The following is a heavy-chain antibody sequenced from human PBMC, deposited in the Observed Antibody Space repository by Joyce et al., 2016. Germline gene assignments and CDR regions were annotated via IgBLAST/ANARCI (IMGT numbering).Heavy chain of an antibody. CDR1: GGSVSSRTYY. CDR2: IYYSGGT. V-gene: IGHV4-61*01. CDR3: ASHFRGDAFDI. J-gene: IGHJ3*02. Sequence: QVQLQESGPGLVKPSETLSLTCTVSGGSVSSRTYYWSWIRQPPGKRLEWIGYIYYSGGTNYNPSLKSRVTISVDTSKNQFALEQTSVTAADTAMYYCASHFRGDAFDIWGQGTMVTVSS. D-gene: IGHD3-3*02.